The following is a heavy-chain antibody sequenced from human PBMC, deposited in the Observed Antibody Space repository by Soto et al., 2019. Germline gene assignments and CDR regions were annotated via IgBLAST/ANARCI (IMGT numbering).Heavy chain of an antibody. CDR1: GFTFTTYA. J-gene: IGHJ6*02. Sequence: EVQLLESGGGLVQPGGSLRLSCAASGFTFTTYAMNWVRQAPGKGLEWVSTVSGSGGSTYHAVSVKGRFTVSRDNSKNTLYLQMNSLRTEDTAVYYCAKQTPNAGSTVWGQGTTVTVSS. CDR3: AKQTPNAGSTV. D-gene: IGHD2-2*01. CDR2: VSGSGGST. V-gene: IGHV3-23*01.